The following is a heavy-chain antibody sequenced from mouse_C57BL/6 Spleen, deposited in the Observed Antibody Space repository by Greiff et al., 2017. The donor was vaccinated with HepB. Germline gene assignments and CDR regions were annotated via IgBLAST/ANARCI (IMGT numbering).Heavy chain of an antibody. J-gene: IGHJ2*01. D-gene: IGHD1-1*01. CDR2: IYPGSGST. CDR3: ARGGSREDYFDY. V-gene: IGHV1-55*01. CDR1: GYTFTSYW. Sequence: QVQLQQPGAELVKPGASVKMSCKASGYTFTSYWITWVKQRPGQGLEWIGDIYPGSGSTNYNEKFKSKATLTVDTSSSTAYMQLSSLASADSAVYYCARGGSREDYFDYWGQGTTLTVSS.